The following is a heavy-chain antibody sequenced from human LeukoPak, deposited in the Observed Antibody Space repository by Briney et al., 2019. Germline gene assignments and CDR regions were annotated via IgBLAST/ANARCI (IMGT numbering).Heavy chain of an antibody. Sequence: GASVKISCKASGYTFTGYYMHWVRQAPGQGLEWMGWINPNSGGTNYAQKFQGRVTMTRDTSISTAYMELSRLRSDDTAVYYCARGSSVRRDGYNHHYWGQGTLVTVSS. CDR3: ARGSSVRRDGYNHHY. V-gene: IGHV1-2*02. CDR1: GYTFTGYY. D-gene: IGHD5-24*01. CDR2: INPNSGGT. J-gene: IGHJ4*02.